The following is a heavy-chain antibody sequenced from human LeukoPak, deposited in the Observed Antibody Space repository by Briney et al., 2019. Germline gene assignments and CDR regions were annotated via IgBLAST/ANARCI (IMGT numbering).Heavy chain of an antibody. D-gene: IGHD6-19*01. CDR2: VDPEDHET. CDR1: GNTLSELS. Sequence: ASVKVSCKVSGNTLSELSMHWVRQAPGKGLEWMGGVDPEDHETIYAQKFQGRVTMTEDTSTDTAYMELSSLRPEDTAVYYCGGGQQWQILGYWGQGTLVTVSS. V-gene: IGHV1-24*01. J-gene: IGHJ4*02. CDR3: GGGQQWQILGY.